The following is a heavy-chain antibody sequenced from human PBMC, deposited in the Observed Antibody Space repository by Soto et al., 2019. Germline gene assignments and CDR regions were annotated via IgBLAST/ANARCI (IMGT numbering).Heavy chain of an antibody. CDR2: INHSGST. CDR3: ARGGRRSYYYDMDV. V-gene: IGHV4-34*01. J-gene: IGHJ6*02. CDR1: GGSVSGYY. Sequence: QVQLQQWGAGLLKPSETLSLTCAVYGGSVSGYYWSWIRQPPGKGLEWIGEINHSGSTNYNPSLKSRVTISVDTSKNQCSLKLRSLTAADTAVYYCARGGRRSYYYDMDVWGQGTTVTGSS.